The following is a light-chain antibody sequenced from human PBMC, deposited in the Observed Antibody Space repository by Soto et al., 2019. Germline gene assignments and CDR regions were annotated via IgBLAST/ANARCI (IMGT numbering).Light chain of an antibody. CDR3: QQYKSYSPYT. V-gene: IGKV1-5*03. J-gene: IGKJ2*01. CDR1: QNIGTW. Sequence: DIQMTQFPSTLSASVGDRVTITCRASQNIGTWLAWYQQKPGKAPKLLIYEASTLESGVPSRFSGSEFGTEFTLTISSLHPDDFATYYCQQYKSYSPYTFCQGTKLEIE. CDR2: EAS.